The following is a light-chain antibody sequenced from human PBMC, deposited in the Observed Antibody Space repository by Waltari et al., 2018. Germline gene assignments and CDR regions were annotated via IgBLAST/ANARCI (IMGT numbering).Light chain of an antibody. Sequence: SSELTQDPAMSVAPGQTVTITCHGDSLRRFFASWYQQRPGQAPFLVVHGDNNRPSWIPDRFSGSTSGGTAFLTITGAQADDEAVYFCHSRDTTSTRVFGGGTRLTV. CDR1: SLRRFF. V-gene: IGLV3-19*01. J-gene: IGLJ2*01. CDR3: HSRDTTSTRV. CDR2: GDN.